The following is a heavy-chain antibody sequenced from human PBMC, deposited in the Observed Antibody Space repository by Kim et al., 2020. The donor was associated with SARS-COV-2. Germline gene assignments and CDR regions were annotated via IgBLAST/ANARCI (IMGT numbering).Heavy chain of an antibody. V-gene: IGHV4-31*03. D-gene: IGHD6-13*01. J-gene: IGHJ3*02. CDR3: ARDYGAAAGLRAFDI. Sequence: SETLSLTCTVSGGSISSGGYYWSWIRQHPGKGLEWIGYIYYSGSTYYNPSLKSRVTISVDTSKNQFSLKLSSVTAADTAVYYCARDYGAAAGLRAFDIWGQGTMVTVSS. CDR1: GGSISSGGYY. CDR2: IYYSGST.